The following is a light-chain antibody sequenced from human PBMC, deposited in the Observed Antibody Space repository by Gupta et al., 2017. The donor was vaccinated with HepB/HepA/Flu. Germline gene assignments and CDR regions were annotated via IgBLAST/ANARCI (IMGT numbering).Light chain of an antibody. CDR1: KLGDKY. CDR3: QAWDSITAGV. V-gene: IGLV3-1*01. CDR2: QDT. Sequence: SYELTQPPSVSVSPGQTASITCTGDKLGDKYVCWYQQKPGQSPVLVISQDTKRPSGIPERFSGSNSGNTATLTISGTQTMDEADYYCQAWDSITAGVFGGGTKLTVL. J-gene: IGLJ3*02.